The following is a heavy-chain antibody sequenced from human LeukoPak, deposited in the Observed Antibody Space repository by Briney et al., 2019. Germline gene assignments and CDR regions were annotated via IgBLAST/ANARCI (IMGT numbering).Heavy chain of an antibody. V-gene: IGHV1-2*02. J-gene: IGHJ4*02. CDR3: AAGRPYSLLDY. Sequence: SVKVSCKASGYTFTGYYMHWVRQAPGQGLEWMGWINPNSGGTNYAQKFQGRVTMTEDSSTDTAYMELRSLTSDDTALYYCAAGRPYSLLDYWGQGTLVTVSS. D-gene: IGHD5-18*01. CDR2: INPNSGGT. CDR1: GYTFTGYY.